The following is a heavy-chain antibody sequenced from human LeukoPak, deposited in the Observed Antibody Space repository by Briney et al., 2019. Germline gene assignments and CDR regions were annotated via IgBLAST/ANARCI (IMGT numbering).Heavy chain of an antibody. Sequence: GGSLRLSCAASGFTFSSYGMHWVRQAPGKGLEWVSVIYSGGSTYYADSVKGRFTISRDTSKNTLSLQMNSLRAEDTAVYYCASPSLGHYWGQGTLVTVSS. CDR1: GFTFSSYG. D-gene: IGHD6-6*01. CDR2: IYSGGST. CDR3: ASPSLGHY. V-gene: IGHV3-53*01. J-gene: IGHJ4*02.